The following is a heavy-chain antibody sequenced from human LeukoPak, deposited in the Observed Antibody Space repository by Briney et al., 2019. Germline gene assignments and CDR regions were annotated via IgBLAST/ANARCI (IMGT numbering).Heavy chain of an antibody. D-gene: IGHD3-9*01. CDR2: VHSSGST. CDR1: GGSISSFF. J-gene: IGHJ4*02. V-gene: IGHV4-59*01. Sequence: SATLSLTCTVSGGSISSFFWSWIRQPPGKGLEWIGYVHSSGSTKYNPSLKSRLIISVDMSKNQFSLKLRSVSVADTAVYYCARLAPGNYDILTGDPKVVFDYWGQGALVAVSS. CDR3: ARLAPGNYDILTGDPKVVFDY.